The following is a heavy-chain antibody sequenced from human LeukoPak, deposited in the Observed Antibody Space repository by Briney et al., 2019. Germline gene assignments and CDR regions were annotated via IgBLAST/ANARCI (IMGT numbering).Heavy chain of an antibody. CDR3: ARGSGSGYYYIRGAFDI. J-gene: IGHJ3*02. CDR1: GGSISSSKYY. D-gene: IGHD3-22*01. Sequence: SETLSLTCTVSGGSISSSKYYWGWIRQPPGKGLEWIGYIYYSGSTNYNPSLKSRVTISVDTSKNQFSLKLSSVTAADTAVYYCARGSGSGYYYIRGAFDIWGQGTMVTVSS. CDR2: IYYSGST. V-gene: IGHV4-61*05.